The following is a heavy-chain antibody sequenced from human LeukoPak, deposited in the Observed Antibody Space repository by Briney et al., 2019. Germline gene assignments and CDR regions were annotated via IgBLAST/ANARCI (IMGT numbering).Heavy chain of an antibody. CDR1: GDSITSGSYS. J-gene: IGHJ4*02. D-gene: IGHD3-3*01. CDR3: ARLATYYDFWSGYYGPSHGDY. CDR2: IYTSGST. Sequence: SQTLTLTCTVSGDSITSGSYSCSWIRQPAGKGLEWIGRIYTSGSTNYSPSLKSRVTISVDTSKNQFSLNLSSVTAADTAVYYCARLATYYDFWSGYYGPSHGDYWGQGTLVTVSS. V-gene: IGHV4-61*02.